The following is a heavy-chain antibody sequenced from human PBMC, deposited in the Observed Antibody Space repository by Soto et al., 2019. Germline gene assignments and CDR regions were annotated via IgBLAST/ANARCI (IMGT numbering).Heavy chain of an antibody. V-gene: IGHV3-23*01. D-gene: IGHD3-3*01. Sequence: GGSLRLSCAASGFTFSSYAMSWVRQAPGKGLEWVSAISGSGGSTYYADSVKGRFTISRDNSKNTLYLQMNSLRAEDTAVYYCAKDPTIFGVVMWALDYWGQGTLVTVSS. CDR3: AKDPTIFGVVMWALDY. CDR1: GFTFSSYA. J-gene: IGHJ4*02. CDR2: ISGSGGST.